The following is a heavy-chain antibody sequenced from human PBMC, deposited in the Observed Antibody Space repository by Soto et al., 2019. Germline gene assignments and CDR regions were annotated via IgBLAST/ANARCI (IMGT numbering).Heavy chain of an antibody. J-gene: IGHJ4*02. CDR2: IYYSGST. CDR3: ASSSGYSSSPGIFDY. V-gene: IGHV4-59*01. Sequence: PSETLSLTCTVSGGSISSYYWSWIRQPPGKGLEWIGYIYYSGSTNYNPSLKSRVTISVDTSKNQFSLKLSSVTAADTAVYYCASSSGYSSSPGIFDYWGQGTLVTVSS. D-gene: IGHD6-6*01. CDR1: GGSISSYY.